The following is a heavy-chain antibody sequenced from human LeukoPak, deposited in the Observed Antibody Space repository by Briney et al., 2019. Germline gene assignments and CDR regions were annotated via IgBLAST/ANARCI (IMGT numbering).Heavy chain of an antibody. J-gene: IGHJ6*02. D-gene: IGHD2-15*01. Sequence: GGSLRLSCAASGFAFNDYWMNWVRQVPGKGLMWVARINSDGTRTTYADPVKGRFTVSRDNAKNTLYLQMNSLRAEDTAVYYCARDRSRWSIAPDADVWGQGTTVTVSS. V-gene: IGHV3-74*01. CDR2: INSDGTRT. CDR1: GFAFNDYW. CDR3: ARDRSRWSIAPDADV.